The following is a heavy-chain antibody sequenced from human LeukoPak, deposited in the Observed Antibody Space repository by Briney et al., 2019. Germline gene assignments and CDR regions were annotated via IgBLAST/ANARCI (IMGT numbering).Heavy chain of an antibody. CDR3: AKGLSGSYHYFDY. CDR2: IYSGGST. D-gene: IGHD1-26*01. V-gene: IGHV3-53*01. Sequence: GGSLRLSCAVSGFTVSSNYMSWVRQAPGKGLEWVSVIYSGGSTYYADSVKGRFTISRDNSKNTLYLQVNSLRAEDTAVYYCAKGLSGSYHYFDYWGQGTLVTVSS. J-gene: IGHJ4*02. CDR1: GFTVSSNY.